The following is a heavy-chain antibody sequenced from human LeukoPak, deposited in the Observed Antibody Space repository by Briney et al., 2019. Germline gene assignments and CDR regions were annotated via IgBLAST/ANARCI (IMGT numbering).Heavy chain of an antibody. CDR1: GGSINSYW. CDR3: ARAGYTISSYRFDY. J-gene: IGHJ4*02. Sequence: PSETLSLTCSVSGGSINSYWWSWIRQPAGKGLEFIGRIHTTGMTNYNPSLKSRVSMSVDTSKNQFSLELRSVTAADTAVYFCARAGYTISSYRFDYWGQGALVTVSS. CDR2: IHTTGMT. D-gene: IGHD3-16*02. V-gene: IGHV4-4*07.